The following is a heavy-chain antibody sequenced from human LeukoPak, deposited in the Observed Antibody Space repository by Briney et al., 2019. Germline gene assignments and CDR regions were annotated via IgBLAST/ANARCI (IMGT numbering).Heavy chain of an antibody. J-gene: IGHJ4*02. CDR1: GVSISSSYSY. D-gene: IGHD3-22*01. CDR2: IYYTGNT. Sequence: PSETLSLTCTVSGVSISSSYSYWGWLRQPPGMGLEWIGSIYYTGNTYYNASLKSRVTISVDTSKNQFSLNLSSVTAADTAVYYCARVQPPGSGITMIVVARKYYYFDYWGQGTLVTVSS. V-gene: IGHV4-39*07. CDR3: ARVQPPGSGITMIVVARKYYYFDY.